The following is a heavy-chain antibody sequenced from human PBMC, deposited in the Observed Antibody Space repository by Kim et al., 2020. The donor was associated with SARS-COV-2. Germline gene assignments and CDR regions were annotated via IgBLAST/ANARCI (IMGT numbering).Heavy chain of an antibody. V-gene: IGHV4-39*01. CDR1: GGSISSSSYY. Sequence: SETLSLTCTVSGGSISSSSYYWGWIRQPPGKGLEWIGSIYYSGSTYYNPSLKSRLTISVDTSKNQFSLKLSSVTAADTAVYYCARGSSWWLTTSYYFDYWGQGTLVTVSS. D-gene: IGHD6-13*01. CDR2: IYYSGST. J-gene: IGHJ4*02. CDR3: ARGSSWWLTTSYYFDY.